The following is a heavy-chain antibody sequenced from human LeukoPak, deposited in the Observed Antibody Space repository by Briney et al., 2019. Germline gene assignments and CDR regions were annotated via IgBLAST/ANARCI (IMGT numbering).Heavy chain of an antibody. CDR3: ARGPPRGKYYYMDV. CDR1: GFTFSSFD. D-gene: IGHD1-1*01. J-gene: IGHJ6*03. V-gene: IGHV3-13*01. Sequence: GGSLRLSCAASGFTFSSFDMHWVRQPTGQGLEWVSTIGTASDTYYPGSVEGRFTLSRDNAKYSLYLQMNSLTAGDTAVYYCARGPPRGKYYYMDVWGKGTTVTVSS. CDR2: IGTASDT.